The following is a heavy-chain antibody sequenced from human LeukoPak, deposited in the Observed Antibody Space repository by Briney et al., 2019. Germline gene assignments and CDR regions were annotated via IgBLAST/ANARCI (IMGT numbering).Heavy chain of an antibody. CDR1: GFTFSSYW. Sequence: GGSLRLSCAASGFTFSSYWMHWVRQAPGKGLVRVSRINTDGSSTNYATSVKGRFTMSRDNAKNTLYLQMSSLTAEDTAVYYCVRGSAAAKNAFDVWGQGTMVSVSS. CDR3: VRGSAAAKNAFDV. V-gene: IGHV3-74*01. J-gene: IGHJ3*01. D-gene: IGHD6-13*01. CDR2: INTDGSST.